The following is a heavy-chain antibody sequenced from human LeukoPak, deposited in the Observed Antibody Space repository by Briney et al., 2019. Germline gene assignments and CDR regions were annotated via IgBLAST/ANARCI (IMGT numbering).Heavy chain of an antibody. CDR3: ARSSSSWYLY. CDR2: INHSGST. Sequence: PSETLSLTCAVYGGSFSGYYWSWIRQPPGKGLEWIGEINHSGSTNYNPSLKSRVTISVDTSKNQFSLKLSSVTAADTAVYYCARSSSSWYLYWGQGTLVTVSS. V-gene: IGHV4-34*01. CDR1: GGSFSGYY. D-gene: IGHD6-13*01. J-gene: IGHJ4*02.